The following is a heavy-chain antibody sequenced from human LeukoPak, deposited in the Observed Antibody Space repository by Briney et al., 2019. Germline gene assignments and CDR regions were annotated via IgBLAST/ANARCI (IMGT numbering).Heavy chain of an antibody. Sequence: TGGSLRLSCAASGFTVSSNYMSWVRQAPGKGLEWVSVIYSGGSTYYADSVKGRFTISRDNSKNTLYLQMNSLRAEDTAVYYCARDRFMGSSWTPNNWFDPWGQGTLVTVSS. J-gene: IGHJ5*02. D-gene: IGHD6-13*01. CDR2: IYSGGST. V-gene: IGHV3-66*01. CDR1: GFTVSSNY. CDR3: ARDRFMGSSWTPNNWFDP.